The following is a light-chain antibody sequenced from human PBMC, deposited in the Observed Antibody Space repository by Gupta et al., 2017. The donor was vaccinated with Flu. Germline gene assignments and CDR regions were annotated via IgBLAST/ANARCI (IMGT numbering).Light chain of an antibody. CDR1: KLTDQY. V-gene: IGLV3-25*03. CDR3: QSADTTGWV. Sequence: TCSGEKLTDQYVYWHQQKPGQAPVQVIYKDTERPSGIPDRFSGSSSGTTSTLTISGVQAEDEADYYCQSADTTGWVFAGGTRLTV. CDR2: KDT. J-gene: IGLJ3*02.